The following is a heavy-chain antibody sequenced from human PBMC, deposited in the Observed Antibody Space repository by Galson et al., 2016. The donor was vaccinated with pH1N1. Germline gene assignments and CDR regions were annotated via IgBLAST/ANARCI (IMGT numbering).Heavy chain of an antibody. J-gene: IGHJ6*02. CDR2: ISYNGHDQ. V-gene: IGHV3-30-3*01. Sequence: SLRLSCAASGFTFDTFAMHWVRQNPGKGLEWVAFISYNGHDQPYANSVKGRFTVSRDNSKNTLYLQMNSLRPDDTALYYCAREDWSYADTYYYGMDVWGQGTTVTVSS. CDR3: AREDWSYADTYYYGMDV. D-gene: IGHD3-16*01. CDR1: GFTFDTFA.